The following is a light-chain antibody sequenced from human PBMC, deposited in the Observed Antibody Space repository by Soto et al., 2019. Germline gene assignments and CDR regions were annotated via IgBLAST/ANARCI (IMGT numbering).Light chain of an antibody. Sequence: NFMLTQPHSVSESPGKTVTISCTGSSGSIASNYVQWYQQRPGSAPTTVIYEDNQRPSGVPDRFSGSIDSSSNSASLTISGLKTEDDADYYCQSYDSSNHVVFGGGTKLTVL. CDR3: QSYDSSNHVV. CDR1: SGSIASNY. J-gene: IGLJ2*01. CDR2: EDN. V-gene: IGLV6-57*02.